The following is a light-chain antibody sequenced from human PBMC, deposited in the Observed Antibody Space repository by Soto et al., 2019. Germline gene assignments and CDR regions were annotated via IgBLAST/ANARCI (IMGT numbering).Light chain of an antibody. J-gene: IGLJ2*01. CDR2: DSD. CDR1: SANIGSNY. Sequence: QSVLTQPPSVSAAPGQKVTISCSGSSANIGSNYVSWYQHIPGTAPKLVIYDSDKRPSESPDRFSASRSGTSATLDLTGLQTGDEADYYCGAWDGSLSVVLFGGGTKVTVL. CDR3: GAWDGSLSVVL. V-gene: IGLV1-51*01.